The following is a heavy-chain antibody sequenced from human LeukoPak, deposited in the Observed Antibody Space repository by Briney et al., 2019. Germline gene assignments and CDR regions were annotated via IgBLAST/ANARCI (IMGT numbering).Heavy chain of an antibody. D-gene: IGHD2-2*01. Sequence: SETLSLTCTVSGGSISSGSYYWSWIRQPAGKGLEWIGRIYTSGSTNYNPSLKSRVTISVDTSKNQFSLKLSSVTAVDTAVYYCARAPIVVVPAATGRYAFDIWGQGTMVTVSS. CDR2: IYTSGST. CDR1: GGSISSGSYY. CDR3: ARAPIVVVPAATGRYAFDI. J-gene: IGHJ3*02. V-gene: IGHV4-61*02.